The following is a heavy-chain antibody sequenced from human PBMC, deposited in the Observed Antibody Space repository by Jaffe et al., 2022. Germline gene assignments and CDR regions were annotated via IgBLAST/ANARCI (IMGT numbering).Heavy chain of an antibody. V-gene: IGHV3-23*01. CDR3: AKDPRSTPPLRIAAADYYYYYYMDV. D-gene: IGHD6-13*01. Sequence: EVQLLESGGGLVQPGGSLRLSCAASGFTFSSYAMSWVRQAPGKGLEWVSAISGSGGSTYYADSVKGRFTISRDNSKNTLYLQMNSLRAEDTAVYYCAKDPRSTPPLRIAAADYYYYYYMDVWGKGTTVTVSS. J-gene: IGHJ6*03. CDR2: ISGSGGST. CDR1: GFTFSSYA.